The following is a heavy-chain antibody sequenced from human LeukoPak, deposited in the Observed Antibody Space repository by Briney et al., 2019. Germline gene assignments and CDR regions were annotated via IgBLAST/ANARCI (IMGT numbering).Heavy chain of an antibody. CDR1: GFTFSSYG. D-gene: IGHD3-22*01. V-gene: IGHV3-30*18. Sequence: GRSLRLSCAASGFTFSSYGMHWVRQAPGKGLEWVAVISYDGSNKYYADSVKGRFTFSRDNSKNTLYLQMNSLRAEDTAVYYCAKAVTYYDSSGWGWFDPWGQGTLVTVSS. CDR3: AKAVTYYDSSGWGWFDP. CDR2: ISYDGSNK. J-gene: IGHJ5*02.